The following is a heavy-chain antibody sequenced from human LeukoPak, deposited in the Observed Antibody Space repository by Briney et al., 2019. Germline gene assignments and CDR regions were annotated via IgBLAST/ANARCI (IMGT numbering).Heavy chain of an antibody. Sequence: GGSLRLSCAASGFTFRTSWMHWVRQAPGKGLVWVSLIKNDGITTTYADSVKGRFTISRDNAMNTVFLQMNSLRAEDTAVYYCAKDKGESGYFDYWGQGTLVTVSS. CDR2: IKNDGITT. J-gene: IGHJ4*02. V-gene: IGHV3-74*01. CDR1: GFTFRTSW. CDR3: AKDKGESGYFDY. D-gene: IGHD1-26*01.